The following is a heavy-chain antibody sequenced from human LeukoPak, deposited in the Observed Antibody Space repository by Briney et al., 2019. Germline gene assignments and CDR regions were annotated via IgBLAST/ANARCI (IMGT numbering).Heavy chain of an antibody. Sequence: SETLSLTCTVAGGSISSYYWSWIRQPPGKGLEWIGYIYYSGSTNYNPSLKSRVTISVDTYKNQFSLKLSSVTAADTAVYYCAGGEYSYGPYYMDVWGKGTTVTVSS. CDR2: IYYSGST. D-gene: IGHD5-18*01. V-gene: IGHV4-59*01. CDR3: AGGEYSYGPYYMDV. J-gene: IGHJ6*03. CDR1: GGSISSYY.